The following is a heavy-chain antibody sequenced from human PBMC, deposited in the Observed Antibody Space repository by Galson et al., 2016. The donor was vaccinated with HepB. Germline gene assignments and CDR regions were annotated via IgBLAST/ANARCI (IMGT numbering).Heavy chain of an antibody. CDR2: INHSGST. J-gene: IGHJ4*02. V-gene: IGHV4-34*10. D-gene: IGHD3-10*01. CDR3: ARYRWFGELAIDY. CDR1: GGSFSGYY. Sequence: SETLSLTCAVYGGSFSGYYWSWIRQPPGKGLEWIGEINHSGSTNYNPSLNSRSIISVDTSKDQFSLKLSPVTDADTAVYYCARYRWFGELAIDYWGRGTLVIVSS.